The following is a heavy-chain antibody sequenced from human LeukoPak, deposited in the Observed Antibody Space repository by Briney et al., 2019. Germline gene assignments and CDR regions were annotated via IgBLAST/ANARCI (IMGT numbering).Heavy chain of an antibody. D-gene: IGHD2-15*01. CDR1: GFTFSSYW. Sequence: GSLRLSCAASGFTFSSYWMTWVRQAPGKGQEWVANIKQDGREKYYVDSVKGRFTICRDNAKNSLYLQMNSLRGEDTALYYCARVLDSSSSRYQAFPYWGQGTLVTVS. CDR2: IKQDGREK. CDR3: ARVLDSSSSRYQAFPY. J-gene: IGHJ4*02. V-gene: IGHV3-7*01.